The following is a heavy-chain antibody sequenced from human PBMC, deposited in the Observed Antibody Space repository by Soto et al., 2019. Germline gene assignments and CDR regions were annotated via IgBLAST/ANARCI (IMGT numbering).Heavy chain of an antibody. CDR3: AKGYYEIGPGHDD. CDR1: GFTFSSYA. J-gene: IGHJ4*02. V-gene: IGHV3-23*01. D-gene: IGHD3-9*01. Sequence: EVQLLESGGGLVQPGGSLRLSCAASGFTFSSYAMSWVRQASGKGLEWVSGIGGRSGSTYYAGSLKGRFTISRDNSKNTLSLEMNRLRAEDTAVYYGAKGYYEIGPGHDDWGQGTLVTVSS. CDR2: IGGRSGST.